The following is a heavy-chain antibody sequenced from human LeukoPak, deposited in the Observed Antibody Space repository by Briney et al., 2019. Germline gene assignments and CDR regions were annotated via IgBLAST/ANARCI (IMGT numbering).Heavy chain of an antibody. Sequence: ASVKVSRKASGGTFSSYAISWVRQAPGQGLEWMGRIIPILGIANYAQKFQGRVTITADKSTSTAYMELSSLRSEDTAVYYCARDHTGGVDTAMVTGYWGQGTLVTVSS. J-gene: IGHJ4*02. CDR3: ARDHTGGVDTAMVTGY. D-gene: IGHD5-18*01. CDR2: IIPILGIA. CDR1: GGTFSSYA. V-gene: IGHV1-69*04.